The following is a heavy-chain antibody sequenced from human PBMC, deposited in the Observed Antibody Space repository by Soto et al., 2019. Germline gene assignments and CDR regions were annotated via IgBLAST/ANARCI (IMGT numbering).Heavy chain of an antibody. CDR3: EIGWLHSGQLSFNYLDF. CDR1: GDSVSSNSAA. Sequence: SQTLSLTCAISGDSVSSNSAAWNWIRQSPSRGLEWLGRTYYRSKWYNDYAVSVKSRITINPDTSKNQFSLQLNSVTPEDTAVYFCEIGWLHSGQLSFNYLDFWGKG. CDR2: TYYRSKWYN. J-gene: IGHJ4*02. D-gene: IGHD3-16*02. V-gene: IGHV6-1*01.